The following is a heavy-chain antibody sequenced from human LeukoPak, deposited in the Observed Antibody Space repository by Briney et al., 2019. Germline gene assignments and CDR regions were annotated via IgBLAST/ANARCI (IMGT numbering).Heavy chain of an antibody. CDR1: RFTVCTDY. V-gene: IGHV3-53*01. CDR3: ARVPGYCTSTTCLVPFDY. D-gene: IGHD2-8*01. Sequence: GGSLRLSCAASRFTVCTDYMTWVRQAPGKGLECVSVIYSGGSTYYADSVKGRFTVSRDNSKNPLYLQMNSLRAEDTAMYYCARVPGYCTSTTCLVPFDYWGQGTLVTVSS. CDR2: IYSGGST. J-gene: IGHJ4*02.